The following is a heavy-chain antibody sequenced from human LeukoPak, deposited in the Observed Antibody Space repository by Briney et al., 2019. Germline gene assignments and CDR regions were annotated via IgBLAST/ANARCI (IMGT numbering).Heavy chain of an antibody. CDR2: IYYSGST. CDR1: GGSISSSSYY. D-gene: IGHD5-24*01. V-gene: IGHV4-39*01. CDR3: ARGPGMATIKD. Sequence: SETLSLTCTVSGGSISSSSYYWGWIRQPPGKGLEWIGSIYYSGSTYYNPSLKSRVTISVDTSKNQFSLKLSSVTAADTAVYYCARGPGMATIKDWGQGTLVTVSS. J-gene: IGHJ4*02.